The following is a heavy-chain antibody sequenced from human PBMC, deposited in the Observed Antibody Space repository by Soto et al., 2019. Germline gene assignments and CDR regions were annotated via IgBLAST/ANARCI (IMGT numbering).Heavy chain of an antibody. CDR2: IIPTIGTT. Sequence: QVQLVQSGAEVKKPGSSVKVSCKASGDTFTIFAISWVRQAPGQGLEWMGGIIPTIGTTNYAQRFKGRITITGDEYKGTAYMELSSLKSEDTAVYYCARDLGSGYDPGDYWGQGTLVTVSS. V-gene: IGHV1-69*12. CDR3: ARDLGSGYDPGDY. D-gene: IGHD5-12*01. J-gene: IGHJ4*02. CDR1: GDTFTIFA.